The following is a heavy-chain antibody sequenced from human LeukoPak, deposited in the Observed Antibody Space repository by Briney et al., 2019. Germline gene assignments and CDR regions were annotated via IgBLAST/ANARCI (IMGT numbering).Heavy chain of an antibody. J-gene: IGHJ3*02. D-gene: IGHD5-24*01. CDR1: GFTVSTNY. Sequence: GGSLRLSCAASGFTVSTNYMSWVRQAPGMGLEWVSVIYSGGSTKYADSVKGRFTISRDNSKNTLYLQMNSLRAEDTAVYYCAREASRDGSNDAFDIWGQGTMVTVSS. CDR3: AREASRDGSNDAFDI. V-gene: IGHV3-53*01. CDR2: IYSGGST.